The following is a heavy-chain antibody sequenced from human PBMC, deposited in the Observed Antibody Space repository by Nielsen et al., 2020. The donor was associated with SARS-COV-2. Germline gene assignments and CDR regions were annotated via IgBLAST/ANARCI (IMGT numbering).Heavy chain of an antibody. V-gene: IGHV1-3*01. CDR2: INAGNGNT. Sequence: ASVKVSCKASGYTFTGYYMHWVRQAPGQRLEWMGWINAGNGNTKYSQKFQGRVTITRDTSASTAYMELSSLRSEDTAVYYCARGFYGSGSYYPFDYWGQGTLVTVSS. D-gene: IGHD3-10*01. CDR1: GYTFTGYY. CDR3: ARGFYGSGSYYPFDY. J-gene: IGHJ4*02.